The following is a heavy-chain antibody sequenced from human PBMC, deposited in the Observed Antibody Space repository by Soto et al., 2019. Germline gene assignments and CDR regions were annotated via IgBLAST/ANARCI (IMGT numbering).Heavy chain of an antibody. J-gene: IGHJ5*02. Sequence: PGGSLRLSCTSSGFTFRSYAMNWVRQAPGKGLEWVSVISGSGGSTYYADSVKGRFTISRDNSKNTLYLQMNSLRAEDTAVYYCAKDLRPYSSGWPGVFDPWGQGTLVTVSS. CDR2: ISGSGGST. V-gene: IGHV3-23*01. D-gene: IGHD6-19*01. CDR3: AKDLRPYSSGWPGVFDP. CDR1: GFTFRSYA.